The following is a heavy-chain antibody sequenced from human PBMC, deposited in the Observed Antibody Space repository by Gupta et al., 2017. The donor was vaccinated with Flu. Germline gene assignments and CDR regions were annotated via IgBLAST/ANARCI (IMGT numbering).Heavy chain of an antibody. Sequence: QVQLVESGGGVVQPGRSLRLSCAASGFTFSSYGMRWVRQAPGKGLEWVAVISYDGSNKYYADSVKGRFTISRDNSKNTLYLQMNSLRAEDTAVYYCAKDGSGSYYNVGWFDPWGQGTLVTVSS. CDR2: ISYDGSNK. CDR1: GFTFSSYG. CDR3: AKDGSGSYYNVGWFDP. J-gene: IGHJ5*02. V-gene: IGHV3-30*18. D-gene: IGHD3-10*01.